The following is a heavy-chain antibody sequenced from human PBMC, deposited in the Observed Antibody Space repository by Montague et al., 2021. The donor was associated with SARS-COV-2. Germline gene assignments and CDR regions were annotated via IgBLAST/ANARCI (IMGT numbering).Heavy chain of an antibody. V-gene: IGHV3-69-1*02. D-gene: IGHD3-16*01. J-gene: IGHJ6*02. Sequence: SSTIDYSYSVKGRFTISRDNAKNSLYLQMNILRAEDTAVYYCARGPRKNYVWGSQKGVDYYYYGVDVWGQGTAVTVSS. CDR2: SSTI. CDR3: ARGPRKNYVWGSQKGVDYYYYGVDV.